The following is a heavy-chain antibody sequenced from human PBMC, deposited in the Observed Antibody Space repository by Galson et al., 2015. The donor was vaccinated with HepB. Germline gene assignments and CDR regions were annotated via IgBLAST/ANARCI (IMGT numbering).Heavy chain of an antibody. CDR1: GFTFSSYA. Sequence: SLRLSCAASGFTFSSYAMSWVRQAPGKGLEWVSAISGSGGSTYYADSVKGRFTISRDNSKNTLYLQMNSLRAEDTAVYYCASDSSGPRIFDYWGQGTLVTVSS. CDR2: ISGSGGST. D-gene: IGHD6-19*01. V-gene: IGHV3-23*01. CDR3: ASDSSGPRIFDY. J-gene: IGHJ4*02.